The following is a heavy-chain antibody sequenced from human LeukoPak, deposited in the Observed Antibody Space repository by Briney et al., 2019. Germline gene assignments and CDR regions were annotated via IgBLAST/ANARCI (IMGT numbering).Heavy chain of an antibody. Sequence: SETLSLTCTVSGGSISSHYWSWIRQPPGKGLEWIGYIYTSGSTNYNPSLKSRVTISVDTSKNQFSLKLSSVTAADTAVYYCARHVSGYTLDYWGQGTLVTVSS. CDR2: IYTSGST. CDR1: GGSISSHY. J-gene: IGHJ4*02. V-gene: IGHV4-4*09. D-gene: IGHD3-22*01. CDR3: ARHVSGYTLDY.